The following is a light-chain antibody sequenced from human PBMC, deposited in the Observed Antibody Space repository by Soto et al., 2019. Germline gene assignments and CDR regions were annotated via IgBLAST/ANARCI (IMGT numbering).Light chain of an antibody. CDR2: EVS. J-gene: IGLJ1*01. CDR1: SSDVGGYNY. V-gene: IGLV2-14*01. Sequence: QSVLTQPASVSASPGQSITISCTGTSSDVGGYNYVSWYQQHPGKAPKLMIYEVSNRPSGVSNRFSGSKSGNTASLTISGLQAEDEADYYCSSYTSRDTLVFGTGTKVTVL. CDR3: SSYTSRDTLV.